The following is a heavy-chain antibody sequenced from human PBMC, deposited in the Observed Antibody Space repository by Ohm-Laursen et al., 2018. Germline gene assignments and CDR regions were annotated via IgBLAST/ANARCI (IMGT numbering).Heavy chain of an antibody. CDR1: GGSISSGANY. CDR2: IYYNGRT. Sequence: TLSLTCAVSGGSISSGANYWSWIRQHPGKGLEWIGYIYYNGRTYYNPSLKSRVTISVDTSKTQFSLKLSSVTAADTAVYYCARQRSGSTGMDVWGQGTTVIVSS. J-gene: IGHJ6*02. V-gene: IGHV4-31*11. CDR3: ARQRSGSTGMDV. D-gene: IGHD3-10*01.